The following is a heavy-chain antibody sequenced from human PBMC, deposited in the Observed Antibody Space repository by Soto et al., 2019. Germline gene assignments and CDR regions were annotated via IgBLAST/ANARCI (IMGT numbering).Heavy chain of an antibody. Sequence: PGKGLEWVAVISYDGSNKYYADSVKGRFTISRDNSKNTLYLQMNSLRAEDTAVYYCAKDRTSYGDYPYYYYGMDVWGQGTTVTVSS. D-gene: IGHD4-17*01. V-gene: IGHV3-30*18. CDR3: AKDRTSYGDYPYYYYGMDV. J-gene: IGHJ6*02. CDR2: ISYDGSNK.